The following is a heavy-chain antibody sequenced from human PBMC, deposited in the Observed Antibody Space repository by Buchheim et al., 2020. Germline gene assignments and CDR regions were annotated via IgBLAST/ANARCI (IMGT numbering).Heavy chain of an antibody. V-gene: IGHV4-30-4*01. Sequence: QVHLQESGPGLVKPSETLSLTCTVSGGSVFSADYYWNWIRQPPGKGLEWLGYIYYSGSTYYNPAIKSRASTSMDTSKNQFFLKLSSVTAADTAIYYCAKSYYCGSARGGFDSWGQGTL. CDR1: GGSVFSADYY. CDR3: AKSYYCGSARGGFDS. J-gene: IGHJ4*02. D-gene: IGHD3-10*01. CDR2: IYYSGST.